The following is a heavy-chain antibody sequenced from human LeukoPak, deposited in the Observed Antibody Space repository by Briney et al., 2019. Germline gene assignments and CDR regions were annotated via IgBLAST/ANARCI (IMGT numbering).Heavy chain of an antibody. V-gene: IGHV4-39*07. CDR3: ARVVRYFDSPGYFDL. Sequence: PSETLSLTCTVSGGSISSSSYYWGWIRQPPGKGLEWIGSIYYSGSTYYNPSLKSRVTISVDTSKNQFSLKLSSVTAADTAVYYCARVVRYFDSPGYFDLWGRGTLVTVSS. D-gene: IGHD3-9*01. CDR1: GGSISSSSYY. CDR2: IYYSGST. J-gene: IGHJ2*01.